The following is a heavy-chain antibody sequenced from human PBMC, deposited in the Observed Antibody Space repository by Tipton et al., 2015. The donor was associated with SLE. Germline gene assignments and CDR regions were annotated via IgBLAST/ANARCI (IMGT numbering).Heavy chain of an antibody. CDR2: IYYSGST. V-gene: IGHV4-39*01. CDR1: GGSISSRSYY. J-gene: IGHJ6*03. Sequence: TLSLTCTVSGGSISSRSYYWGWIRQPPGKGLEWIGVIYYSGSTYYNPSLKSRVTISVDTSKNQFSLKLSSVTAADTAVYYCARQQHSNYVPLYYYYMDVWGKGTTVTISS. CDR3: ARQQHSNYVPLYYYYMDV. D-gene: IGHD4-11*01.